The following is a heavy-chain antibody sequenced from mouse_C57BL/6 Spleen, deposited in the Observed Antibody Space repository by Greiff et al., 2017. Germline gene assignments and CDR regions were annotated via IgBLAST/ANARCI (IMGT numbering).Heavy chain of an antibody. CDR3: ARPYDYDGYYFDY. Sequence: EVMLVESGGGLVKPGGSLKLSCAASGFTFSDYGMHWVRQAPEKGLEWVAYISSGSSTIYYADTVKGRFTISRDNAKNTLFLQMTSLRSADTAMYYCARPYDYDGYYFDYWGQGTTLTVSS. D-gene: IGHD2-4*01. CDR1: GFTFSDYG. V-gene: IGHV5-17*01. J-gene: IGHJ2*01. CDR2: ISSGSSTI.